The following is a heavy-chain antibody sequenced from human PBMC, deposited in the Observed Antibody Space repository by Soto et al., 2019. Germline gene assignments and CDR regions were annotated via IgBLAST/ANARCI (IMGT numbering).Heavy chain of an antibody. D-gene: IGHD2-15*01. CDR1: GYTFSSHW. CDR2: IYLGDSDT. J-gene: IGHJ4*02. CDR3: ARLALGVVVNAPFDY. V-gene: IGHV5-51*01. Sequence: GESLKISCKGSGYTFSSHWIGWVRQMPGKGLEWMGIIYLGDSDTTYSPSFQGQVTISADTSISTAHLQWTSLKASDTAMYYCARLALGVVVNAPFDYWGQGTMVTVSS.